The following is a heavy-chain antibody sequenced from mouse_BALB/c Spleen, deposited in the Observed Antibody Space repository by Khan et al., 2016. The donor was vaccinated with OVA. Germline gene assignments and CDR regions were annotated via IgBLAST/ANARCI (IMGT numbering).Heavy chain of an antibody. V-gene: IGHV1-77*01. Sequence: QVQLQQPGAELARPGASVKLSCKASGYTFTDYYINWVKQRTGQGLEWIGEIYPGSGNSYYNEKFKDKATLTADKSSTTAYMQISSLTSEGSAVYFCARSNYIGCTFAYRGQGTLVTVSA. D-gene: IGHD1-2*01. CDR2: IYPGSGNS. J-gene: IGHJ3*01. CDR1: GYTFTDYY. CDR3: ARSNYIGCTFAY.